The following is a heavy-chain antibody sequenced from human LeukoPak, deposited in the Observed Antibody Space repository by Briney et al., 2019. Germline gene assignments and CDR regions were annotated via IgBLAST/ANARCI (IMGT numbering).Heavy chain of an antibody. CDR1: GGSISSHY. Sequence: SETLSLTCTVSGGSISSHYWSWIRQPPGKGLEWIGYIYYSGSTNYNPSLKSRVTISVDTSKNQFSLKLSSVTAADTAVYYCASSVVDFWSGYYFYWGQGTLVTVSS. V-gene: IGHV4-59*11. CDR2: IYYSGST. CDR3: ASSVVDFWSGYYFY. D-gene: IGHD3-3*01. J-gene: IGHJ4*02.